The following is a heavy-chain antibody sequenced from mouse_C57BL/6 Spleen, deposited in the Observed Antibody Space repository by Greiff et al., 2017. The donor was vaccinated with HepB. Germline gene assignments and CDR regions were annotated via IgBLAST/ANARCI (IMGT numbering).Heavy chain of an antibody. J-gene: IGHJ2*01. CDR2: ISSGSSTI. Sequence: EVHLVESGGGLVKPGGSLKLSCAASGFTFSDYGMHWVRQAPEKGLEWVAYISSGSSTIYYADTVKGRFTISRDNAKNTLFLQMTSLRSEDTAMYYCARLFITTVVATRGDYFDYWGQGTTLTVSS. V-gene: IGHV5-17*01. CDR3: ARLFITTVVATRGDYFDY. CDR1: GFTFSDYG. D-gene: IGHD1-1*01.